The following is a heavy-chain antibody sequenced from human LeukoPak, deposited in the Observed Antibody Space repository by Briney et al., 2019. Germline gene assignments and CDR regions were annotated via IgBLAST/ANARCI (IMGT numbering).Heavy chain of an antibody. V-gene: IGHV1-8*01. Sequence: ASVKVSCKASGYTFTSYDINWVRQATGQGLEWMGWMNPNSGNTGYAQKFQAKVTMTRNTSISTAYMELSSLRSEDTAVYYCARTQSGKSSFNAFDIWGQGTMVTVSS. CDR2: MNPNSGNT. J-gene: IGHJ3*02. CDR3: ARTQSGKSSFNAFDI. D-gene: IGHD3-3*01. CDR1: GYTFTSYD.